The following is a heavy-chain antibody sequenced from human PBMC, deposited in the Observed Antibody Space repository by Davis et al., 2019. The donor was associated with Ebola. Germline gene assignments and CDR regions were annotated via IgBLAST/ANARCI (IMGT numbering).Heavy chain of an antibody. CDR1: GFTFSSYG. Sequence: GRSLTLSCAASGFTFSSYGMHWVRQAPGKGLEWVAIISYDGSNQYYADSVKGRFTISRHNSKNTLYLQMNSLRAGDTAVYYCAKSHCSGGSCPYYFDFWGQGTQVTVSS. D-gene: IGHD2-15*01. J-gene: IGHJ4*02. V-gene: IGHV3-30*18. CDR2: ISYDGSNQ. CDR3: AKSHCSGGSCPYYFDF.